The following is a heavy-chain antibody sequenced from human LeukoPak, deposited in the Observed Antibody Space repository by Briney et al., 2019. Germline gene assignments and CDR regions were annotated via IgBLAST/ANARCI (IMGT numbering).Heavy chain of an antibody. J-gene: IGHJ6*02. Sequence: SQTLSLTCTVSGGSISSGSYYCSWIRQPAGKGLEWIGRICTSGSTNYNPSLKSRVTISVDTSKNQFSLKLSSVTAADTAVYYCARGWRHTIFAYGMDVWGQGTTFTVSS. CDR3: ARGWRHTIFAYGMDV. D-gene: IGHD3-3*01. V-gene: IGHV4-61*02. CDR1: GGSISSGSYY. CDR2: ICTSGST.